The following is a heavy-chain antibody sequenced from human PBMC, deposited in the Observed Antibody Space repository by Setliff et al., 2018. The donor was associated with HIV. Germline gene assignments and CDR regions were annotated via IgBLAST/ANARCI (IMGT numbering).Heavy chain of an antibody. CDR1: GGSIRNYY. CDR2: VYYTEST. J-gene: IGHJ2*01. D-gene: IGHD4-17*01. V-gene: IGHV4-59*08. Sequence: PSETLSLTCTVSGGSIRNYYWSWIRQSPERRLEWIGYVYYTESTHYNPSLKSRVSISVDTSENQFSLRLTSVTAADTAVYYCARLQLKVTTWYFDLWGRGTLVTVSS. CDR3: ARLQLKVTTWYFDL.